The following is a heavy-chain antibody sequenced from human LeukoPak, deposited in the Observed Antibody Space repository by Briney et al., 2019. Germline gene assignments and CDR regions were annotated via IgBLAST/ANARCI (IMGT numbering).Heavy chain of an antibody. D-gene: IGHD6-13*01. CDR1: GGSISSGSYY. CDR2: IYTSGST. V-gene: IGHV4-61*02. J-gene: IGHJ4*02. CDR3: ARVGYRSADY. Sequence: SQTLSLTCTVSGGSISSGSYYWSWIRQPAGKGLEWIGRIYTSGSTNYNPSLKSRVTISVDTSKNQFSLKLSSVTAADTAVYYCARVGYRSADYWGQGTLVTVSS.